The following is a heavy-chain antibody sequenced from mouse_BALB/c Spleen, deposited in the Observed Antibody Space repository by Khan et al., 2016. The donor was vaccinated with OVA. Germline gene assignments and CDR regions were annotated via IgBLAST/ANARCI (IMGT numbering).Heavy chain of an antibody. CDR3: ARPPYFSYVMVY. V-gene: IGHV9-3-1*01. Sequence: QSGPELKKPGETVKISCKASGYTFTNYGMYWVKQAPGKGLKWMGWINTYTGEPTHADDFKGRFAFSLETSASTAYLQIYNLKNEDTATYFCARPPYFSYVMVYWGQGTSVTVSS. CDR1: GYTFTNYG. D-gene: IGHD2-10*01. CDR2: INTYTGEP. J-gene: IGHJ4*01.